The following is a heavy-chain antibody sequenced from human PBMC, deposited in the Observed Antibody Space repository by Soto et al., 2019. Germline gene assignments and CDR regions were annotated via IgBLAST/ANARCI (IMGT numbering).Heavy chain of an antibody. J-gene: IGHJ6*03. CDR2: IYNSGST. CDR3: ARHSIDYYHSAYYMDD. CDR1: GGSISSYY. Sequence: SETLSLTCTVSGGSISSYYWSWIRQPPGKGLEWIGYIYNSGSTNYNPSLKSRVTISIDTSKSHFSLKVGSVTATDTAVYYCARHSIDYYHSAYYMDDWGKGTTVTVSS. D-gene: IGHD3-10*01. V-gene: IGHV4-59*08.